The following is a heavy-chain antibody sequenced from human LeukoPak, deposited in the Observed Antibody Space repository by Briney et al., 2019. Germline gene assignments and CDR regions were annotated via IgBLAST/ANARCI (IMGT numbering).Heavy chain of an antibody. CDR3: ARDLLDGYNNCFDY. V-gene: IGHV3-49*03. D-gene: IGHD5-24*01. Sequence: GGSLRLSCTASGFTFGDYAMSWFRQAPGKGLEWVSFIRSKDYGGTTEYAASVNGRFTISRDDSKSFAYLQMNNLRAEDTAVYYCARDLLDGYNNCFDYWGQGTLVTVSS. J-gene: IGHJ4*02. CDR2: IRSKDYGGTT. CDR1: GFTFGDYA.